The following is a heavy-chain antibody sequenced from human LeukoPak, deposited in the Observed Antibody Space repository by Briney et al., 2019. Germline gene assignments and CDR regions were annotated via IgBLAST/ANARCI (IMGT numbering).Heavy chain of an antibody. J-gene: IGHJ4*02. V-gene: IGHV3-15*01. CDR1: GFAFSNAW. CDR3: TTHSALLWFGELFRDY. CDR2: IKSKTDGGTT. Sequence: GGSLRLSCAASGFAFSNAWMSWVRQAPGKGLEWVGRIKSKTDGGTTDYAAPVKGRFTISRDDSKNTLYLQMNSLKTEDTAVYYCTTHSALLWFGELFRDYWGQGTLVTVSS. D-gene: IGHD3-10*01.